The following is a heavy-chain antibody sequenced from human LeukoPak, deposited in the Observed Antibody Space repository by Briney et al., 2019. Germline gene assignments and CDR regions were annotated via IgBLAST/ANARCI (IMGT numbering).Heavy chain of an antibody. CDR1: GFTFSRYS. J-gene: IGHJ4*02. D-gene: IGHD3-22*01. Sequence: GGSLRLSCVGSGFTFSRYSMNWVRQAPGKGPEWVSSIRSDASSIYYADSVKGRFTISRDNAKNSVFLQMNRLRAGDTAVYYCARDGYSIGYFYDLWGQGTLVTVSS. V-gene: IGHV3-21*01. CDR3: ARDGYSIGYFYDL. CDR2: IRSDASSI.